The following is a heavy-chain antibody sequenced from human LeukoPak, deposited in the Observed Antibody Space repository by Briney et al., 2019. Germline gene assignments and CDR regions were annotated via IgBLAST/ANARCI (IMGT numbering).Heavy chain of an antibody. CDR1: GFTFRSSA. V-gene: IGHV3-23*01. CDR2: ISGNGIST. CDR3: AKVEATYGSGSYYPWVY. J-gene: IGHJ4*02. Sequence: GGSLRLSCAASGFTFRSSAMSWVRKAPGKGPVWVSAISGNGISTYYADSVKGRFTISRDNSKDTLYLQMNSLRAEDTAVYYCAKVEATYGSGSYYPWVYWGQGTLVTVSS. D-gene: IGHD3-10*01.